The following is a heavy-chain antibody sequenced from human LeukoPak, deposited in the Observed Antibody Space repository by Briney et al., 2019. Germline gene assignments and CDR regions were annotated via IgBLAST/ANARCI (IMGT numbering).Heavy chain of an antibody. CDR2: IYTSGST. J-gene: IGHJ6*03. V-gene: IGHV4-4*07. Sequence: NSSETLSLTCTVSGGSISSYYWSWIRQPAGKGLEWIGRIYTSGSTNYNPSLKSRVTMSVDTSKNRFSLKLSSVTAADTAVYYCARSVNYGSGPYYYYYMDVWGKGTTVTVSS. D-gene: IGHD3-10*01. CDR1: GGSISSYY. CDR3: ARSVNYGSGPYYYYYMDV.